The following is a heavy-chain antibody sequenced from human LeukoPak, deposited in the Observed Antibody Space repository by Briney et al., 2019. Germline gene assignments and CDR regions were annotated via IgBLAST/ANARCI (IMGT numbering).Heavy chain of an antibody. Sequence: RGSLRLSCAASGFTFSSYAMHWVRQAPGKGLEWVAVISYDGSNKYYADSVKGRFTISRDNSKNTLYLQMNSLRAEDTAVYYCAKSGPKYYYGSGTSFYYFDYWGQGTLVTVSS. D-gene: IGHD3-10*01. CDR1: GFTFSSYA. J-gene: IGHJ4*02. CDR3: AKSGPKYYYGSGTSFYYFDY. CDR2: ISYDGSNK. V-gene: IGHV3-30-3*02.